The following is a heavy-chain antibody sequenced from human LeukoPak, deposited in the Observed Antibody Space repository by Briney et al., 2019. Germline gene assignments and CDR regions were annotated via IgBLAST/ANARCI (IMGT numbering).Heavy chain of an antibody. Sequence: SETLSLTCTVSGGPVSSSRYYWGWIRQPPGKGLEWIGSVYDSGGTYYNPSLRSRVTISVDTSRSQFSLRLSSVTAADTAVYYCARQKYGVVLFYFDKWGQGSLVTVSS. CDR2: VYDSGGT. CDR3: ARQKYGVVLFYFDK. J-gene: IGHJ4*02. CDR1: GGPVSSSRYY. D-gene: IGHD3-3*01. V-gene: IGHV4-39*01.